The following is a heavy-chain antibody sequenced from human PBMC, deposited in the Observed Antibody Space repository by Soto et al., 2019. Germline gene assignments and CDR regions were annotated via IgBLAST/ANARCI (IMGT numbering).Heavy chain of an antibody. CDR1: GASIRSTDYY. V-gene: IGHV4-30-4*01. D-gene: IGHD2-21*02. CDR3: VRTAREGAVAPHWFDR. J-gene: IGHJ5*02. Sequence: SETLSLTCTVSGASIRSTDYYWSWIRQAPGKGLEWIGYVYYTGSTYYNPSLMSRLTISVDTSKNQFSLKLTSVTAAETAAYYCVRTAREGAVAPHWFDRWGQGTQVTVSS. CDR2: VYYTGST.